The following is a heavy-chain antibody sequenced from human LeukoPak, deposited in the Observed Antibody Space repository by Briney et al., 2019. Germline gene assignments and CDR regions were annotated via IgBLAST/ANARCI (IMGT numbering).Heavy chain of an antibody. D-gene: IGHD1-7*01. V-gene: IGHV4-59*12. Sequence: SETLSLTCTVSGGSISGYYWSWVRQPPGKGLEWIGYIYYSGSTNYNPSLKSRVTISVDPSKNQLSLRLNSVTAADTAVYYCARALYNWNYVIDYWGQGTLVTVAS. CDR2: IYYSGST. CDR1: GGSISGYY. J-gene: IGHJ4*02. CDR3: ARALYNWNYVIDY.